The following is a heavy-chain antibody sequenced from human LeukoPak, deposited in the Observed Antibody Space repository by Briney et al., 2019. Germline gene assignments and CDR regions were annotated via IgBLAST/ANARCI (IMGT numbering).Heavy chain of an antibody. J-gene: IGHJ4*02. D-gene: IGHD3-10*01. CDR3: ARWRITMVRGVTLDY. CDR1: GYTFTGYY. Sequence: ASVKVSCKASGYTFTGYYMHWVRQAPGQGLEWMGRINPNSGGTNYAQKFQGRVTMTRDTSISTAYMELSRLRSDDTAVYYCARWRITMVRGVTLDYWGQGTLVTVSS. CDR2: INPNSGGT. V-gene: IGHV1-2*06.